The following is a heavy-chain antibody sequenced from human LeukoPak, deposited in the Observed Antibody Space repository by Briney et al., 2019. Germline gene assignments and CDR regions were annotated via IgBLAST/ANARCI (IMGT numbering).Heavy chain of an antibody. J-gene: IGHJ5*02. Sequence: ASVKVSCKTSGYTFSNSGLHWVRQAPGQSLEWMGWINAGNGNTKYSQKFQDRLTITRDTSASTVYMESNSLKSEDTAMYYCARGRGLIGTSRFDPWGQGTLVIVAS. CDR2: INAGNGNT. CDR1: GYTFSNSG. V-gene: IGHV1-3*01. D-gene: IGHD3-10*01. CDR3: ARGRGLIGTSRFDP.